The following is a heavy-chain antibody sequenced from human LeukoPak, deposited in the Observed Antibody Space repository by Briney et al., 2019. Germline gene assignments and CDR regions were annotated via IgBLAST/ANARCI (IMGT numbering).Heavy chain of an antibody. CDR3: AIGTGDWGYYFDY. CDR1: GGSISSDY. J-gene: IGHJ4*02. V-gene: IGHV4-59*08. Sequence: PSETLSLTCTVSGGSISSDYWSWIRQPPGKGLEWIGYIYYSGRTYYNPSLKSRITISVDTSKNQFSLKLSSVTAADTAVYYCAIGTGDWGYYFDYWGQGTLVTVSS. D-gene: IGHD7-27*01. CDR2: IYYSGRT.